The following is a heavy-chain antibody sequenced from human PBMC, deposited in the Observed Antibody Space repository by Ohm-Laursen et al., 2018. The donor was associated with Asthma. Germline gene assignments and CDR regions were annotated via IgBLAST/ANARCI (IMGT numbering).Heavy chain of an antibody. V-gene: IGHV3-30*18. CDR2: ISYNGSNK. CDR1: GFTFSSYG. CDR3: AKDSYYDFWRGNPPNA. D-gene: IGHD3-3*01. J-gene: IGHJ5*02. Sequence: SLRLSCAASGFTFSSYGMHWVRQAPGKGLEWVAVISYNGSNKYYADSVKGRFTISRDNSKNTLYLQMNSLRAEDTAVYYCAKDSYYDFWRGNPPNAWGQGTLVTVSS.